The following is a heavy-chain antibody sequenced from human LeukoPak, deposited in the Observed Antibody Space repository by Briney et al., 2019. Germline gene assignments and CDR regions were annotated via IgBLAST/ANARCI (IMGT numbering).Heavy chain of an antibody. CDR2: IYPADSDP. CDR3: ARRDCSGTSCLYYFHL. D-gene: IGHD2-2*01. V-gene: IGHV5-51*01. J-gene: IGHJ4*02. Sequence: GGALKSSFKGSGCGFTSYWIGWGRRMPGKGREGRGIIYPADSDPRYSPSFQGPVTISAAKSISTAYLQSRSLKASDTAMYYCARRDCSGTSCLYYFHLWGQGTLVTVSS. CDR1: GCGFTSYW.